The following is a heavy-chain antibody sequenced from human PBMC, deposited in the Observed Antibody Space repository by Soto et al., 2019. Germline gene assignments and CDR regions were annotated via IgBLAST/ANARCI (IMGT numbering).Heavy chain of an antibody. CDR3: ARGGAVVVPGAVDRHNWFDP. CDR1: GYTFTSYG. CDR2: ISAYNGNT. D-gene: IGHD2-2*01. Sequence: ASVKVSCKASGYTFTSYGISWVRQAPGQGLERMGWISAYNGNTNYAQKLQGRVTITADKSTSTVYMEMSSLRSEDTAVYYCARGGAVVVPGAVDRHNWFDPWGQGTLVTVSS. J-gene: IGHJ5*02. V-gene: IGHV1-18*01.